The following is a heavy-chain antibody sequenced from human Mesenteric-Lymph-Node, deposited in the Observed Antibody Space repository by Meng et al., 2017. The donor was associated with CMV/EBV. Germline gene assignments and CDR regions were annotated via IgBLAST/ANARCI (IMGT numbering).Heavy chain of an antibody. J-gene: IGHJ6*02. Sequence: GESLKISCAASGFTFSSYAMSWVRQAPGKGLEWVSYISSSGSTIYYADSVKGRFTISRDNAKNSLYLQMNSLRAEDTAVYYCAREYYDFWSGYSYGMDVWGQGTTVTVSS. CDR1: GFTFSSYA. D-gene: IGHD3-3*01. V-gene: IGHV3-48*03. CDR3: AREYYDFWSGYSYGMDV. CDR2: ISSSGSTI.